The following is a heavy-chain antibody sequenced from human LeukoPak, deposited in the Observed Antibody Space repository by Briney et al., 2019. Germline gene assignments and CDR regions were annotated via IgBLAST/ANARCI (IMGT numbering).Heavy chain of an antibody. CDR1: GYTFTGYY. Sequence: ASVKVSCTASGYTFTGYYMHWVRQAPGQGLEWMGWINPNSGGTNYAQKFQGRVTMTRDTSISTAYMELSRLRSDDTAVYYCARAYDYGDYVKLYYFDYWGQGALVTVSS. J-gene: IGHJ4*02. CDR3: ARAYDYGDYVKLYYFDY. V-gene: IGHV1-2*02. CDR2: INPNSGGT. D-gene: IGHD4-17*01.